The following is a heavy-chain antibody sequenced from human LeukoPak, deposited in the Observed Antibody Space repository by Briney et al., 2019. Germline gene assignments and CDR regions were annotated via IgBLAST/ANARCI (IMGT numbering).Heavy chain of an antibody. Sequence: GGSLRLSCAASGFTFSSYAMHWVRQAPGKGLEWVAVISCDGSNKYYADSVKGRFTISRNNSKNTLYLQMNSLRAEDTAVYYCARGTEIAAAGSYFDYWGQGTLVTVSS. CDR2: ISCDGSNK. CDR3: ARGTEIAAAGSYFDY. J-gene: IGHJ4*02. V-gene: IGHV3-30-3*01. CDR1: GFTFSSYA. D-gene: IGHD6-13*01.